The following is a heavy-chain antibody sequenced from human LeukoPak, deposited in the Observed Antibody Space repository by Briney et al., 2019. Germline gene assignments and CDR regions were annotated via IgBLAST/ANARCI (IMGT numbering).Heavy chain of an antibody. CDR3: ANLTREYSSSRNPGNYYYYYMDV. J-gene: IGHJ6*03. V-gene: IGHV1-69*13. CDR2: IIPIFGTA. CDR1: GGTFSSYA. Sequence: SVKVSCKASGGTFSSYAISWVRQAPGQGLEWMGGIIPIFGTANYAQKFQGRVTITADESTSTAYMELSSLRSEDTAVYYCANLTREYSSSRNPGNYYYYYMDVWGKGTTVTVSS. D-gene: IGHD6-6*01.